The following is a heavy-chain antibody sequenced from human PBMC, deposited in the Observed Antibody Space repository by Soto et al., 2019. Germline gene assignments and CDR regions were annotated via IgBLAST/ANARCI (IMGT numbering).Heavy chain of an antibody. Sequence: SETLSLTCAVYGGSFSGNYWSWIRLPPRQGLGWIGDIGNSGGTVYNPSLERRVPISIALSNNQFSLKLNSVTATATAVYYCARHGGYYYDYWGQGAPVTVSS. V-gene: IGHV4-34*01. CDR3: ARHGGYYYDY. CDR2: IGNSGGT. CDR1: GGSFSGNY. J-gene: IGHJ4*02. D-gene: IGHD1-26*01.